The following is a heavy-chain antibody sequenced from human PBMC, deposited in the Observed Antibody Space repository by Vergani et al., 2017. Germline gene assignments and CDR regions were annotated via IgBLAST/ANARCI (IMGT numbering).Heavy chain of an antibody. CDR2: ISSSGSTI. J-gene: IGHJ4*02. V-gene: IGHV3-48*03. Sequence: EVQLVESGGGLVQPGGSLRLSCAASGFTFSSYEMNWVRQPPGKGLEWVSYISSSGSTIYYADSVKGRFTISRDNAKNSLYLQMNSLRAEDTAVYYCARGEDDFWSGKIDYWGQGTLVTVSS. CDR3: ARGEDDFWSGKIDY. D-gene: IGHD3-3*01. CDR1: GFTFSSYE.